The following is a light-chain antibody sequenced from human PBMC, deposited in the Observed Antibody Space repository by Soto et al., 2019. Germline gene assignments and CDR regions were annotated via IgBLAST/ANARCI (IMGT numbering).Light chain of an antibody. CDR3: QQYGNYSPYS. V-gene: IGKV1-5*03. J-gene: IGKJ2*01. CDR2: KSS. Sequence: DIQMTQSPSTLSASVGDRVTITCRASQSIGNWLAWYQHKPGKAPKLLIYKSSNLESGVPSRFSGSGSGTAFTITINSLPHDDFATYYCQQYGNYSPYSFGQGPKLEIK. CDR1: QSIGNW.